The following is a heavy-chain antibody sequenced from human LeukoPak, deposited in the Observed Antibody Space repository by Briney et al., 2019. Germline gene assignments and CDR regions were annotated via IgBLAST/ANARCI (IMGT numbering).Heavy chain of an antibody. CDR2: ISYDGSNK. V-gene: IGHV3-30*04. CDR1: GFTFSSYA. Sequence: GGSLRLSCAASGFTFSSYAMHWVHQAPGKGLEWVAVISYDGSNKYYADSVKGRFTISRDNSKNTLYLQMNSLRAEDTAVYYCARDGLGYYGSGSPQNYFDYWGRGTLVTVSS. J-gene: IGHJ4*02. CDR3: ARDGLGYYGSGSPQNYFDY. D-gene: IGHD3-10*01.